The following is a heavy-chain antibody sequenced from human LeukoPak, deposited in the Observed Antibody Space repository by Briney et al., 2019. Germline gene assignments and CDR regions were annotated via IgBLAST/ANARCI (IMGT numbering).Heavy chain of an antibody. CDR1: GFPFNSYP. J-gene: IGHJ4*02. V-gene: IGHV3-13*01. CDR2: IGTAGDT. D-gene: IGHD1-1*01. CDR3: VRGRLRGLDY. Sequence: PGGSLRLSCEASGFPFNSYPMHWVRQATGKGLEWVSAIGTAGDTYYPGSVKGRFTISRENAKNSLYLQMNSLRAGDTAVYYCVRGRLRGLDYWGQGTLVTVSS.